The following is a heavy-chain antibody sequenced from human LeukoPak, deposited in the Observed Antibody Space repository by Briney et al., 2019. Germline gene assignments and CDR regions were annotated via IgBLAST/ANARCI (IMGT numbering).Heavy chain of an antibody. CDR1: GFTFSSYA. CDR3: ARDRSPYYYDSSGYRGDNWFDP. D-gene: IGHD3-22*01. V-gene: IGHV3-30-3*01. CDR2: ISYEGSNK. Sequence: RLXCAXSGFTFSSYAXHGVGQAPGKXXEGGAVISYEGSNKYSADSVKGRFTISRDNSKNTLYLQMNSLRAEDAAVYYCARDRSPYYYDSSGYRGDNWFDPWGQGTLVTVSS. J-gene: IGHJ5*02.